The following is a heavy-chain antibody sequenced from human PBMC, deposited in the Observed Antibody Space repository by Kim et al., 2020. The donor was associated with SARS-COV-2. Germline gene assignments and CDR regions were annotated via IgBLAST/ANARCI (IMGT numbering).Heavy chain of an antibody. J-gene: IGHJ4*02. V-gene: IGHV3-9*01. CDR3: AASYYGSESRSDY. D-gene: IGHD3-10*01. Sequence: YVDSVKGRVTTPRDNAKNSLYLQMNGLRAEDTAWYYCAASYYGSESRSDYWGQGTLVTVSS.